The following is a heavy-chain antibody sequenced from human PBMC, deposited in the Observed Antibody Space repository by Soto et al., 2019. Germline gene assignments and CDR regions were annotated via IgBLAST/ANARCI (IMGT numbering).Heavy chain of an antibody. Sequence: KPSDTLSLTCPVSGYSISSGYYLGLIRPPPVEGLELIGRINHSVHTYYNPSLKSRVTISVDTTKNQFSLKLSSVTAADTAEDYCGRGGYSYGYYYGMDVWGQGTTVTVSS. CDR2: INHSVHT. D-gene: IGHD5-18*01. J-gene: IGHJ6*02. V-gene: IGHV4-38-2*01. CDR3: GRGGYSYGYYYGMDV. CDR1: GYSISSGYY.